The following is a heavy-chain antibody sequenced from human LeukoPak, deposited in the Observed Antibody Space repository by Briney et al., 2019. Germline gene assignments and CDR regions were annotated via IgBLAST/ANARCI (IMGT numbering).Heavy chain of an antibody. J-gene: IGHJ4*02. CDR2: ISAYNGNT. D-gene: IGHD1-26*01. Sequence: ASVKVSCKASGGTFSSYAISWVRQAPGQGLEWMGWISAYNGNTNYAQKLQGRVTMTTDTSTSTAYMELRSLRSDDTAVYYCARGPHYSGSYLYYFDYWGQGTLVTVSS. CDR3: ARGPHYSGSYLYYFDY. CDR1: GGTFSSYA. V-gene: IGHV1-18*01.